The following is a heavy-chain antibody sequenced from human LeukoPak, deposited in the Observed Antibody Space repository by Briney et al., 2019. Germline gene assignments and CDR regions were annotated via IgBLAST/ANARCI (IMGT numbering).Heavy chain of an antibody. CDR1: GGTFSSYA. J-gene: IGHJ3*02. CDR2: IIPIFGTA. V-gene: IGHV1-69*13. Sequence: ASVKVSCKASGGTFSSYAIGWVRQAPGQGLEWMGGIIPIFGTANYAQKFQGRVTITADESTSTAYMELSSLRSEDTAVYYCARDGARGATIFLGAFDIWGQGTMVTVSS. D-gene: IGHD5-12*01. CDR3: ARDGARGATIFLGAFDI.